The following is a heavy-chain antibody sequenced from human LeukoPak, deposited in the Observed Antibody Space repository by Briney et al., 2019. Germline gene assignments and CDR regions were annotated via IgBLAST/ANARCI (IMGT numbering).Heavy chain of an antibody. CDR1: GGSISSYY. CDR3: ARAIGGYSYGYSPY. J-gene: IGHJ4*02. V-gene: IGHV4-59*08. D-gene: IGHD5-18*01. Sequence: SETLSLTCTVSGGSISSYYWSWIRQPPGKGLEWIGYIYYSGSTNYNPSLKSRVTISVDTSKNQFSLKLSSVTAADTAVYYCARAIGGYSYGYSPYWGQGTLVTVSS. CDR2: IYYSGST.